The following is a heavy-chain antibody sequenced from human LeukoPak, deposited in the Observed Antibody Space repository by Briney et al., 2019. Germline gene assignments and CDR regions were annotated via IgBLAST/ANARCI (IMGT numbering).Heavy chain of an antibody. Sequence: SETLSLTCAVYGGSFSGYYWSWIRQPPGKGLEWIGEINHSGSTNYNPSLKSRVTIPVDTSKNQFSLKLSSVTAADTAVYYCASYGDYYFDYWGQGTLVTVSS. CDR2: INHSGST. V-gene: IGHV4-34*01. D-gene: IGHD4-17*01. CDR3: ASYGDYYFDY. CDR1: GGSFSGYY. J-gene: IGHJ4*02.